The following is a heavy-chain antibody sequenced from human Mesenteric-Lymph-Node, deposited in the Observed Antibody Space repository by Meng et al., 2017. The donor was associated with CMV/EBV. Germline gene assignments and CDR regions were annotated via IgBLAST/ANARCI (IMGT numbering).Heavy chain of an antibody. CDR3: ARRGGYGSGSYPPDY. V-gene: IGHV3-48*04. J-gene: IGHJ4*02. D-gene: IGHD3-10*01. CDR2: ISSSGSTI. Sequence: GESLKISCAASGFTFSSYAMSWVRQAPGKGLEWVSYISSSGSTIYYADSVKGRFTISRDNAKNSLYLQMNSLRAEDTAVYYCARRGGYGSGSYPPDYWGQGTLVTVSS. CDR1: GFTFSSYA.